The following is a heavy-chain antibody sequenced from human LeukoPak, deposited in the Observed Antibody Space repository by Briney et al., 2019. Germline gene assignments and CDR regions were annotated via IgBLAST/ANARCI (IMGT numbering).Heavy chain of an antibody. J-gene: IGHJ6*03. CDR1: GFTFSSYW. Sequence: PGGSLRLSCAASGFTFSSYWMSWVRQAPGKGLEWVANIKQDGSEKYYVDSVKGRFTISRDNAKNSLYLQMNSLRAEDTAVYYCARGRLLEDRDYHYYYYMDVWGIGTTVTVSS. V-gene: IGHV3-7*01. CDR3: ARGRLLEDRDYHYYYYMDV. D-gene: IGHD1-1*01. CDR2: IKQDGSEK.